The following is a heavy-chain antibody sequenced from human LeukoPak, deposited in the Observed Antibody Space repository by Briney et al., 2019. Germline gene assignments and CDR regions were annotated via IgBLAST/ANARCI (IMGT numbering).Heavy chain of an antibody. CDR3: ATTTHSGSYATLGYYYYMDV. J-gene: IGHJ6*03. D-gene: IGHD1-26*01. V-gene: IGHV1-24*01. CDR2: FDPEDGET. Sequence: GASVKVSCKVSGYTLTELSMHWVRQAPGKGLEWTGGFDPEDGETIYAQKFQGRVTMTEDTSTDTAYMELSSLRSEDTAVYYCATTTHSGSYATLGYYYYMDVWGKGTTVTVSS. CDR1: GYTLTELS.